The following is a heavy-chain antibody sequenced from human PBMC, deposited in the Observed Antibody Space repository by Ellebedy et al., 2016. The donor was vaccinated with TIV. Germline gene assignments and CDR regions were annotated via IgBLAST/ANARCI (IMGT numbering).Heavy chain of an antibody. CDR1: GFTFSSYA. D-gene: IGHD6-19*01. Sequence: GGSLRLXXAASGFTFSSYAMSWVRQAPGKGLEWVSAISGSGGSTYYADSVKGRFTISRDNSKNTLYLQMNSLRAEDTAVYYCAKQRGSSGWYAIDYWGQGTLVTVSS. V-gene: IGHV3-23*01. CDR3: AKQRGSSGWYAIDY. J-gene: IGHJ4*02. CDR2: ISGSGGST.